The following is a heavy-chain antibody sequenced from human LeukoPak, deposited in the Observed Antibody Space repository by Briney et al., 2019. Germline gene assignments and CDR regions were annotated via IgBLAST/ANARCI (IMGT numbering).Heavy chain of an antibody. Sequence: GGSLRLSCAASGFTFSSYAMGWVRQAPGKGLEWVSGASGSGGSTYYADSVKGRFTISRDNSRNALYLQMNSLRAEDTAVYYCAKGWNGYDRFDYWGQGTLVTVSS. D-gene: IGHD5-12*01. CDR2: ASGSGGST. J-gene: IGHJ4*02. CDR1: GFTFSSYA. CDR3: AKGWNGYDRFDY. V-gene: IGHV3-23*01.